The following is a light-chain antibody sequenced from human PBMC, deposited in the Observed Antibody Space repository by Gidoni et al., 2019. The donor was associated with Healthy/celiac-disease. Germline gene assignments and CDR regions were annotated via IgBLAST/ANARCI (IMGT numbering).Light chain of an antibody. CDR1: SSDVGSYHL. CDR2: EGS. J-gene: IGLJ2*01. Sequence: QSALTQPASVSGSPGQSITISCTGTSSDVGSYHLVSWYQQHPGKAPKLMIYEGSKRPSGVSNRCSGSKSGNTASLTISGLQAEDEADYYCCSYAGSSFVVFGGGTKLTVL. V-gene: IGLV2-23*01. CDR3: CSYAGSSFVV.